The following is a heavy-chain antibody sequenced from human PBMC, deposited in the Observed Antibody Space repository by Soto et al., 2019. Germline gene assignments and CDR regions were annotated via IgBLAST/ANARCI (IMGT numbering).Heavy chain of an antibody. CDR3: ATSTVSYVDIVSSTTRGYFDH. D-gene: IGHD5-12*01. V-gene: IGHV5-51*01. CDR1: GYNFNTYR. J-gene: IGHJ4*02. CDR2: IYPGDSDT. Sequence: PGESLNISCEACGYNFNTYRIGWVRQMPGQGLEWMALIYPGDSDTRYSPSFEGQVTLSVDTSISTAYLQWSSLKASDTAIYYCATSTVSYVDIVSSTTRGYFDHWGQGTLVNSPQ.